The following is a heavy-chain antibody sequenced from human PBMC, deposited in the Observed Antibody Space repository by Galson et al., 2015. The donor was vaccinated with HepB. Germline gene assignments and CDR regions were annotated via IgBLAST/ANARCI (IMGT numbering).Heavy chain of an antibody. D-gene: IGHD1-26*01. V-gene: IGHV3-48*02. J-gene: IGHJ4*02. CDR2: ISSGGDTI. CDR1: GFTFSDYS. CDR3: ARARGGYNAFDY. Sequence: SLRLSCAASGFTFSDYSMNWVRQAPGKGLEWVSYISSGGDTIYYAGSVKGRFTISRDNAENSLYLQMNSLRDEDTAMYYCARARGGYNAFDYWGQGTLVTVSS.